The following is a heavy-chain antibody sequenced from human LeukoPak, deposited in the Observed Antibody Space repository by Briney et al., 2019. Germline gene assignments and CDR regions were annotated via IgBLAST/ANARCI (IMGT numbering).Heavy chain of an antibody. V-gene: IGHV4-39*07. J-gene: IGHJ5*02. CDR1: GGSIASISYY. CDR3: ARDGGQWLVENWFAP. D-gene: IGHD6-19*01. CDR2: TSYSGIT. Sequence: PSETLSLTCTVSGGSIASISYYWVWIRQSPGKGLEWIGSTSYSGITYYNPSLNSRVTMLVDTSKNQFSLKLTSVTAADTALYYCARDGGQWLVENWFAPWGQGTLVTVSS.